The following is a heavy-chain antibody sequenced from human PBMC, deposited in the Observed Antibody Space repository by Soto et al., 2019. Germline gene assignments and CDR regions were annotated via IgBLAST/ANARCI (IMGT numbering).Heavy chain of an antibody. CDR1: GYTFTNYS. CDR3: ARRTGSYLDY. V-gene: IGHV1-46*01. CDR2: INPSGGST. Sequence: QVQLVQSGAEVKKPGASVKVSCKTSGYTFTNYSMHWVRQAPGQGLEWMGIINPSGGSTRYAQQFQGRVTMTRDTSTSTVYMALSSLRSEDTAVYYCARRTGSYLDYWGQGFMVTVSS. D-gene: IGHD1-26*01. J-gene: IGHJ4*02.